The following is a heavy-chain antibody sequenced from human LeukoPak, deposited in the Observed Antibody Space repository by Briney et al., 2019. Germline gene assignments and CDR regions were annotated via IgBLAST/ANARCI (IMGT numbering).Heavy chain of an antibody. CDR2: IYYSGST. V-gene: IGHV4-30-4*01. Sequence: SQTLSLTCTVSGGSISSGDYYWSWIRQPPGKGLEWIGYIYYSGSTYYNPSLKSRLTISVDTSKNQFSLKLSSVTSADTSVYFRAKSPRGDNWNFGDWFGPLGQGTLVNVSS. CDR3: AKSPRGDNWNFGDWFGP. CDR1: GGSISSGDYY. J-gene: IGHJ5*02. D-gene: IGHD1-7*01.